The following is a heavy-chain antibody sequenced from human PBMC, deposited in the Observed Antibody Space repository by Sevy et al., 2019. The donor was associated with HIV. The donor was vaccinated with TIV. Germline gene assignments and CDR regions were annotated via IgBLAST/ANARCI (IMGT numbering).Heavy chain of an antibody. CDR3: ARPYGSGSWEAFDI. D-gene: IGHD3-10*01. Sequence: GGSLRLSCAASGFTFSTYTMNWVRQAPGKGLEWVSSITFSSNYIYYADSVNGRFTISRDNAKNSLYLQMNSLRAEDTAVYYCARPYGSGSWEAFDIWGQGTMVTVSS. J-gene: IGHJ3*02. CDR2: ITFSSNYI. CDR1: GFTFSTYT. V-gene: IGHV3-21*01.